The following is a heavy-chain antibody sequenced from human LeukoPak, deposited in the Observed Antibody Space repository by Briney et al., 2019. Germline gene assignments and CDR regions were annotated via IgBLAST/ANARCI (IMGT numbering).Heavy chain of an antibody. J-gene: IGHJ6*02. Sequence: SQTLSLTCTVSGGSISSGDYYWSWIRQPPGKGLEWIGYIYYSGSTFYNPSLKSRVTISVDTSKNQFSLKLSSVTAADTAVYYCARGVVGGIQPWFQVYYYYGMDVWGQGTTVTVSS. V-gene: IGHV4-30-4*01. CDR1: GGSISSGDYY. CDR2: IYYSGST. D-gene: IGHD5-18*01. CDR3: ARGVVGGIQPWFQVYYYYGMDV.